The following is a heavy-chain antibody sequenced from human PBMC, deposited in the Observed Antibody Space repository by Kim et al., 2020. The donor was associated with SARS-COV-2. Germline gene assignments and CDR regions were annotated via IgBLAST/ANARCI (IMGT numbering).Heavy chain of an antibody. CDR2: IATSGGRT. CDR1: GFTFSNYA. J-gene: IGHJ4*02. D-gene: IGHD6-25*01. Sequence: GGSLRLSCAASGFTFSNYAMSWVRQAPGKGLEWVSGIATSGGRTYYADSVKGRFTISRDNSKNTLYLQMNSLRVEDTAVYYCAKVQRLHGDYDYWGQGTLVTVSS. V-gene: IGHV3-23*01. CDR3: AKVQRLHGDYDY.